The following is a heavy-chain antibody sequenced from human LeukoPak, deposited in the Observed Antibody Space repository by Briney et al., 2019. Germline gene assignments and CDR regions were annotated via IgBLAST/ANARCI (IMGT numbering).Heavy chain of an antibody. D-gene: IGHD4-17*01. J-gene: IGHJ4*02. CDR1: GFTFSGSA. CDR2: IRNKANSYAT. CDR3: TTFDYGDYGGY. V-gene: IGHV3-73*01. Sequence: HTGGSLRLSCAASGFTFSGSAMHWVRQASGKGLEWVGRIRNKANSYATAYAASVKGRFTTSRDDSKNTAYLQMNSLKTEDTAVYYCTTFDYGDYGGYWGQGTLVTVSS.